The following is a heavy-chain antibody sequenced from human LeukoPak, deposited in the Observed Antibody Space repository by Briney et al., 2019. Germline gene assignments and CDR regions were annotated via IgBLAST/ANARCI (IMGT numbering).Heavy chain of an antibody. V-gene: IGHV3-21*01. J-gene: IGHJ6*03. D-gene: IGHD4/OR15-4a*01. CDR2: ISSSSSYI. CDR3: ARDLQYGGSYYYYMDV. Sequence: GGSLRLSCAASGFTFSSYSMNWVRQAPGKGLEWVSSISSSSSYIYYADSVKGRFTISRDNAKNSLYLQMNSLRAEDTAVYYCARDLQYGGSYYYYMDVWGKGTTVTVSS. CDR1: GFTFSSYS.